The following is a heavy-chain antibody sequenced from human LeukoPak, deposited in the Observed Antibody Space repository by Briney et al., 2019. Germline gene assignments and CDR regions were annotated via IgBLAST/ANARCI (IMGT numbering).Heavy chain of an antibody. J-gene: IGHJ5*02. CDR3: ARRPVTMIVVVIKGWFDP. CDR1: GGSFSGYY. CDR2: INHSGST. Sequence: SETLSLTCAVYGGSFSGYYWSWIRQPPGKGLEWMGEINHSGSTNYNPSLKSRVTISVDTSKNQFSLKLSSVNAADTAVYYCARRPVTMIVVVIKGWFDPWGQGTLVTVSS. D-gene: IGHD3-22*01. V-gene: IGHV4-34*01.